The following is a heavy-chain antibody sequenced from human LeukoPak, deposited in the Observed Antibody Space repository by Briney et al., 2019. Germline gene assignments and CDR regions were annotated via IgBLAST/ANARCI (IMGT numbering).Heavy chain of an antibody. V-gene: IGHV3-21*01. CDR1: GFTISAHS. J-gene: IGHJ4*02. D-gene: IGHD3-3*01. CDR3: ARSLTHGVGDF. Sequence: AGSLTLSCDVSGFTISAHSMNWVRKPPRQGLDWVSSLSADSDYIYYTNSVRGRFTISRDNAKNSLFLQMNSLRAEDKAVYFCARSLTHGVGDFWGQGTLVTVSS. CDR2: LSADSDYI.